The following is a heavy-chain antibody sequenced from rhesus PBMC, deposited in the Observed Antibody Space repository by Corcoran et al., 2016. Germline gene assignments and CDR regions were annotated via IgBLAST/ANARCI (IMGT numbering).Heavy chain of an antibody. CDR3: TREGAAATFGFDY. D-gene: IGHD6-43*01. CDR1: GYTFTNYY. J-gene: IGHJ4*01. Sequence: QVQLVQSGAEIKQPGASVKLSCKASGYTFTNYYMHWVRQAPGQGLEWIGLISPYNGYKSIEQNFQGRVTITTDTSTTTGYMRLSSLRSEDTAVYYCTREGAAATFGFDYWGQGVQVTVSS. CDR2: ISPYNGYK. V-gene: IGHV1-1*01.